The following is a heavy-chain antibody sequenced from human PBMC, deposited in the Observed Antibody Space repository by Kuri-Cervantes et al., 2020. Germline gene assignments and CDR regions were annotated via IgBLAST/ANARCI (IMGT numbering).Heavy chain of an antibody. CDR3: TSYHFIAVAGPFDY. J-gene: IGHJ4*02. V-gene: IGHV3-73*01. Sequence: GESLKISCAASGFTFSSYAMHWVRQASGKGLEWVGRIRSKANSYATAYAASVKGRFTISRDDSKNTAYLQMNSLKTEDTAVYYCTSYHFIAVAGPFDYWGQGTLVTVSS. CDR2: IRSKANSYAT. D-gene: IGHD6-19*01. CDR1: GFTFSSYA.